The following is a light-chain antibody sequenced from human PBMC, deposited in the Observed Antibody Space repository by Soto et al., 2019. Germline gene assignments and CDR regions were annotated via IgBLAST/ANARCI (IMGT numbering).Light chain of an antibody. CDR1: TSNVGSYNL. V-gene: IGLV2-23*02. J-gene: IGLJ1*01. Sequence: QSVLTQPASVSGSPGQSITISCTGTTSNVGSYNLVSWYQQHPGKAPKLMIYEVTKRPSGVSDRFSGSKSGNTASLTISGLQAEDEADYYCCSYVGSPGVFGTGTKLTVL. CDR3: CSYVGSPGV. CDR2: EVT.